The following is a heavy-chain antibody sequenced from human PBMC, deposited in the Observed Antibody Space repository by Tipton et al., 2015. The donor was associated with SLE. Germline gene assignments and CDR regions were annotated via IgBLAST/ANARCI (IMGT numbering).Heavy chain of an antibody. V-gene: IGHV3-23*01. D-gene: IGHD3-16*01. Sequence: SLRLSCAASGFTFTSYAMTWVRQAPGKGLEWVSAISGSAGSTYYADSVKGRFTISRDNSKNMLNLQMNSLRAEDTAVYYCAKGRTWVVPWGQGTLVTVSS. CDR1: GFTFTSYA. CDR2: ISGSAGST. CDR3: AKGRTWVVP. J-gene: IGHJ5*02.